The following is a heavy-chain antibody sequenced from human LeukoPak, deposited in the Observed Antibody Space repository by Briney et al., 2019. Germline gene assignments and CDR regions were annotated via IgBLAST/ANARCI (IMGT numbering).Heavy chain of an antibody. Sequence: PGRSLRLSCAASGFTFDDYAMHWVRQAPGKGLEWVSGISWNSGSIGYADSVKGRFTISRDNAKNSLYLQMNSLRAEDTAVYYCARGGINSYGIFDYYYYGMDVWGQGTTVTVSS. J-gene: IGHJ6*02. CDR1: GFTFDDYA. V-gene: IGHV3-9*01. CDR3: ARGGINSYGIFDYYYYGMDV. CDR2: ISWNSGSI. D-gene: IGHD5-18*01.